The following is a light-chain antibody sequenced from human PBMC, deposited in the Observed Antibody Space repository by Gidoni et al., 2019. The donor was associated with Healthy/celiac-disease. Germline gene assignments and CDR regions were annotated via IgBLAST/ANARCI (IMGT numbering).Light chain of an antibody. Sequence: DVVMTQSPLSLPVTLGQPASISCRSSQSLVYSDGNPCLTWFQQRPGQSPRRLIYEVANRDSGVPDRFSGSGSGTDLTLKISRVEAEDVGVYYCMQGTHWPLTFGGGTKVEIK. CDR3: MQGTHWPLT. CDR2: EVA. CDR1: QSLVYSDGNPC. V-gene: IGKV2-30*01. J-gene: IGKJ4*01.